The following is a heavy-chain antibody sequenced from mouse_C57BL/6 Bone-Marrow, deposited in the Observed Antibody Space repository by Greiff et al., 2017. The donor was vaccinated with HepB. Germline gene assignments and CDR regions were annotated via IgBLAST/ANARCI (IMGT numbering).Heavy chain of an antibody. D-gene: IGHD1-1*01. V-gene: IGHV1-62-2*01. Sequence: LVKPGASVKLSCKASGYTFTEYTIHWVKQRSGQGLEWIGWFYTGSGSIKYNEKFKDKATLTADKSSSTVYMELSRLTSEDSAVYFCARHEEYYGSSYWIYFDYWGQGTTLTVSS. J-gene: IGHJ2*01. CDR3: ARHEEYYGSSYWIYFDY. CDR2: FYTGSGSI. CDR1: GYTFTEYT.